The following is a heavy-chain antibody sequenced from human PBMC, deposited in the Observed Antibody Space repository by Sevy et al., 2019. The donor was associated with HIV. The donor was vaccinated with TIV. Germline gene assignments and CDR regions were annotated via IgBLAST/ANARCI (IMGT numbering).Heavy chain of an antibody. D-gene: IGHD4-17*01. CDR3: ARGDSRCYYYYGMDV. V-gene: IGHV3-30-3*01. CDR2: ISYDGSNK. Sequence: GGSLRLSCAASGFTFSSYAMHWVRQAPGKGLEWVAVISYDGSNKYYADSVKGRFTISRDNSKNTLYLQMNSLRAEDTAVYYCARGDSRCYYYYGMDVWGQGTTVTVSS. CDR1: GFTFSSYA. J-gene: IGHJ6*02.